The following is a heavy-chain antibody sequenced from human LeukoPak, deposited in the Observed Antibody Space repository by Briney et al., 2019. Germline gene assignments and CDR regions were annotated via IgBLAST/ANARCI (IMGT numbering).Heavy chain of an antibody. V-gene: IGHV1-24*01. Sequence: ASVKVSCKVSGYTXAELSMHWVRQAPGKGLEWMGGFGPEDGETIYAQKFQGRVTMTEDTSTDTAYMDLSSLRSEDTAVYYCATVSVRYSYGYRYYYGMDVWGQGTTVTVSS. J-gene: IGHJ6*02. CDR2: FGPEDGET. CDR3: ATVSVRYSYGYRYYYGMDV. CDR1: GYTXAELS. D-gene: IGHD5-18*01.